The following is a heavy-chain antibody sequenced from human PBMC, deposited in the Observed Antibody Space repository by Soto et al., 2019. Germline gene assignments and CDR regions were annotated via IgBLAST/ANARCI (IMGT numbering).Heavy chain of an antibody. Sequence: PSETLSLTSTVSGGSISSYYWSWIRQPPGKGLEWIGEINHSGSTNYNPSLKSRVTISVDTSKNQFSLKLSSVTAADTAVYYCARRADDFKGSTDYWGQGTLVTVSS. CDR2: INHSGST. V-gene: IGHV4-34*01. D-gene: IGHD1-1*01. CDR3: ARRADDFKGSTDY. J-gene: IGHJ4*02. CDR1: GGSISSYY.